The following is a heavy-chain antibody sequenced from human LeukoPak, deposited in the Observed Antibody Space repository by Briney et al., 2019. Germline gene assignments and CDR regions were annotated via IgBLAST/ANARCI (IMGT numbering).Heavy chain of an antibody. CDR3: ARGVGYCSSTSCYSPPDYYYMDV. CDR1: GYTFTGCY. Sequence: ASVKVSCKASGYTFTGCYMHWVRQAPGQGLEWMGWINPNSGGTNYAQKFQGRVTMTRDTSISTAYMELSRLRSDDTAVYYCARGVGYCSSTSCYSPPDYYYMDVWGKGTTVTVSS. CDR2: INPNSGGT. V-gene: IGHV1-2*02. J-gene: IGHJ6*03. D-gene: IGHD2-2*02.